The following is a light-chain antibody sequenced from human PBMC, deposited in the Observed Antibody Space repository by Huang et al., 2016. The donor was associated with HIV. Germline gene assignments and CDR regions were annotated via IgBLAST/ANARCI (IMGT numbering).Light chain of an antibody. Sequence: EIVMTQSPATLSVSPGERATLSCRASQRVSNNLAWYQQKPGRPPRLLVYDAPTRATGIPARFGGSGSGTEFPLTISSLQSEDFAVYFCQQFNNWPRTFGQGTKLEIK. J-gene: IGKJ2*01. CDR3: QQFNNWPRT. CDR2: DAP. CDR1: QRVSNN. V-gene: IGKV3-15*01.